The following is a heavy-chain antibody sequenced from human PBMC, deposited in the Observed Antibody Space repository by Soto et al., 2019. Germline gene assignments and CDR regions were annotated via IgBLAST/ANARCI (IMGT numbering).Heavy chain of an antibody. CDR1: GFTFSSYA. CDR2: ISYDGINK. D-gene: IGHD2-2*02. Sequence: GGSLRLSCAASGFTFSSYAIHWVRQAPCKGLEWVAVISYDGINKYYADSVKGRFTISRDNSKNTLYLQMNSLRAEDTAVYYCGGDLGTCETYFNIVVVAAAIRGYAFGISGQWTIVTVS. J-gene: IGHJ3*02. CDR3: GGDLGTCETYFNIVVVAAAIRGYAFGI. V-gene: IGHV3-30-3*01.